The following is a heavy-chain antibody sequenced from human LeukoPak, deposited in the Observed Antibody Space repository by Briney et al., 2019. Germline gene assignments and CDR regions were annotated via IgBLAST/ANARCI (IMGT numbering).Heavy chain of an antibody. Sequence: PGGSLRLSCAASGFTFSSYAMSWVRQAPGKGLEWVSAISGSGGSTYYADSVKGRFTISRDNSKNTLYLQMNSLRAEDTAVYYCAKDLQHRTYYYDSSGYSLDWGQGTLVTVSS. CDR1: GFTFSSYA. V-gene: IGHV3-23*01. CDR2: ISGSGGST. D-gene: IGHD3-22*01. CDR3: AKDLQHRTYYYDSSGYSLD. J-gene: IGHJ4*02.